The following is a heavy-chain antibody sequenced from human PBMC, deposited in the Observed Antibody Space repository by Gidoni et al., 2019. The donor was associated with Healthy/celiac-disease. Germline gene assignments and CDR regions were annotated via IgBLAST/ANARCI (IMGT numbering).Heavy chain of an antibody. D-gene: IGHD1-26*01. V-gene: IGHV5-10-1*03. J-gene: IGHJ6*03. CDR2: IDPSDSYT. CDR3: AATVFSYSVLTNYYYYYYMDV. CDR1: GYSFTSYW. Sequence: EVQLVQSGAEVKKPGESLRISCKGSGYSFTSYWISWVRQMPGKGLEWMGRIDPSDSYTNYSPSFQGHVTISADKSISTAYLQWSSLKASDTAMYYCAATVFSYSVLTNYYYYYYMDVWGKGTTVTVSS.